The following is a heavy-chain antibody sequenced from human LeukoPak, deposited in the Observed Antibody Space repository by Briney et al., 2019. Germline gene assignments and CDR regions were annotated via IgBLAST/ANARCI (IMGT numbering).Heavy chain of an antibody. CDR3: ARAGWSSGYYSSYYYGMDV. CDR2: IKKTGSET. Sequence: GGSLRLSCAASGFTFSHFWMSWVRQAPGKGLEWVAYIKKTGSETYYVDSVKGRFTISRDNAKNSLYLQMNSLRAEDTAVYYCARAGWSSGYYSSYYYGMDVWGQGTTVTVSS. D-gene: IGHD3-22*01. J-gene: IGHJ6*02. V-gene: IGHV3-7*01. CDR1: GFTFSHFW.